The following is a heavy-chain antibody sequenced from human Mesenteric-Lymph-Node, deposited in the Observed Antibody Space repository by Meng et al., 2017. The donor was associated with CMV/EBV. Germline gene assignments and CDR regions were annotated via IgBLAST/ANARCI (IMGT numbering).Heavy chain of an antibody. V-gene: IGHV3-9*01. D-gene: IGHD6-19*01. J-gene: IGHJ2*01. Sequence: LSLTCAASGFTFDDYAMHWVRQAPGKGLEWVSGITWSSGSIGYADSVKGRFTISRDNAKNSLYLQMNSLRAEDTAFYYCAKDFSSGWSTFDLWGRGTLVTVSS. CDR2: ITWSSGSI. CDR1: GFTFDDYA. CDR3: AKDFSSGWSTFDL.